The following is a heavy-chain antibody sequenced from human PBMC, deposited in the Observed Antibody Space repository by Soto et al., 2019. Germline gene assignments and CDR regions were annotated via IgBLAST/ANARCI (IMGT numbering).Heavy chain of an antibody. CDR2: IRSKAYGVTT. D-gene: IGHD6-13*01. CDR3: TKYRHCSRYSYFGMDV. J-gene: IGHJ6*02. CDR1: GCTICGCA. V-gene: IGHV3-49*03. Sequence: LRLTCTVSGCTICGCAHNWSRQAPGQGLEQVGVIRSKAYGVTTDYAASVKGRFTILVDDSKSIAYLQMSSLQTEDTAVYYCTKYRHCSRYSYFGMDVWGHGTTVTVSS.